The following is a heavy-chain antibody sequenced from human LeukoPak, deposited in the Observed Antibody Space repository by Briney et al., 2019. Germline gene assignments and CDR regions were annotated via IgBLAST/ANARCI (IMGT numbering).Heavy chain of an antibody. CDR3: ARAHYLGDYILDRDNYFDY. V-gene: IGHV1-69*13. J-gene: IGHJ4*02. Sequence: ASVKVSCKASGGTFSSYAISWVRQAPAQGLEWMRGIIPIFGTANYAQKFQGRVTITADESTSTAYMELSSLRSEDTAVYYCARAHYLGDYILDRDNYFDYWGQGTLVTVSS. CDR2: IIPIFGTA. D-gene: IGHD2-21*01. CDR1: GGTFSSYA.